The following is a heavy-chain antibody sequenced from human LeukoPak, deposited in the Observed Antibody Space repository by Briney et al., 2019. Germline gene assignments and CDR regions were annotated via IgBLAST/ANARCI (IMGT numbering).Heavy chain of an antibody. V-gene: IGHV1-69*01. CDR3: ARVRGGGYSYSAFDY. CDR1: GGTFSSYA. Sequence: SVKVSCKASGGTFSSYAISWVRQAPGQGLEWMGGIIPIFGTANYAQKFQGRVTITADESTSTAYMELSSLRSDDTAVYYCARVRGGGYSYSAFDYWGQGTLVTVSS. CDR2: IIPIFGTA. D-gene: IGHD5-18*01. J-gene: IGHJ4*02.